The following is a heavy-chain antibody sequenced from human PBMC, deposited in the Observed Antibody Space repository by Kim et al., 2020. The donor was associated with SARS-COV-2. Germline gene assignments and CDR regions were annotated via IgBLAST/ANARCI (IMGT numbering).Heavy chain of an antibody. CDR1: GGSFSGYY. V-gene: IGHV4-34*01. CDR3: ALGYGGNRYYFDY. J-gene: IGHJ4*02. Sequence: SETLSLTCAVYGGSFSGYYWSWIRQPPGKGLEWIGEINHSGSTNYNPSLKSRVTISVDTSKNQFSLKLSSVTAADTAVYYCALGYGGNRYYFDYWGQGTLVTVSS. CDR2: INHSGST. D-gene: IGHD2-15*01.